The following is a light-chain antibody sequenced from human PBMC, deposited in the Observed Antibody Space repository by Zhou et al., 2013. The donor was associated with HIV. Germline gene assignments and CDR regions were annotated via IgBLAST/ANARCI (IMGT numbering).Light chain of an antibody. Sequence: DVVLTQSPLSLAVTLGQPASISCRSSQSLLHSDGNTYLNWFHQRPGQSPRRLIYKVSNRDSGVPDRFSGSGSRTDFILKISRVEAEDIGVYYCLQGTIWPPVTFGQGTRLEI. CDR3: LQGTIWPPVT. V-gene: IGKV2-30*02. J-gene: IGKJ5*01. CDR1: QSLLHSDGNTY. CDR2: KVS.